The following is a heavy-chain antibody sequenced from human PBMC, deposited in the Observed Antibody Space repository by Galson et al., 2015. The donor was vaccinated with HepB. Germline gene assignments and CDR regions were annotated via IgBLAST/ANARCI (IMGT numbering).Heavy chain of an antibody. CDR2: ISYDGSNK. CDR3: ARDPRKNWGFDY. V-gene: IGHV3-30-3*01. J-gene: IGHJ4*02. CDR1: GFTFGSYA. D-gene: IGHD3-16*01. Sequence: SLRLSCAASGFTFGSYAMHWVRQAPGKGLEWVAVISYDGSNKYYADSVKGRFTISRDNSKNTLYLQMNSLRAEDTAVYYCARDPRKNWGFDYWGQGTLVTVSS.